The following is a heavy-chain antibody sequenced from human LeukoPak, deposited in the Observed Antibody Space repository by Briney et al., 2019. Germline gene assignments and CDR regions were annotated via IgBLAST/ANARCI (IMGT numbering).Heavy chain of an antibody. CDR3: ARDYGSGSYYAPLWFDY. V-gene: IGHV4-4*07. D-gene: IGHD3-10*01. CDR2: IYTSGST. J-gene: IGHJ4*02. Sequence: PSETLSLTCTVSGGSISSYYWSWIRQPAGKGLEWIGRIYTSGSTNYNPSLKSRVTMSVDTSKNQFSLKLSSVTAADTAVYYCARDYGSGSYYAPLWFDYWGQGTLVTVSS. CDR1: GGSISSYY.